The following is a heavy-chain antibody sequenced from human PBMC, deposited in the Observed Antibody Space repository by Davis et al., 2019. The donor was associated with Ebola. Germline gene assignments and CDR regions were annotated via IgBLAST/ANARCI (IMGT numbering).Heavy chain of an antibody. CDR3: ARVGGSTVWDYFDY. J-gene: IGHJ4*02. Sequence: ASVKVSCKASRYTFTSYAMHWVRQAPGQRLEWMGWINAGNGNTKYSQKFQGRVTITRDTSASTAYMELSSLRSEDTAVYYCARVGGSTVWDYFDYWGQGTLVTVSS. V-gene: IGHV1-3*01. CDR2: INAGNGNT. D-gene: IGHD3-16*01. CDR1: RYTFTSYA.